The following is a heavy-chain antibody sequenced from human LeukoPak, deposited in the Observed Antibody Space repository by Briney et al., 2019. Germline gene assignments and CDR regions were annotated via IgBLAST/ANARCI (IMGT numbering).Heavy chain of an antibody. Sequence: PSETLSLTCTVSGGSISSSRYYWGWIRQPPGKGLEWIGSIYYGGSTYYNPSLKSRVSISVDTSKNQFSLKLSSVAAADTAVYNCARMVGATAYFDYWGQGTLVTVSS. CDR1: GGSISSSRYY. V-gene: IGHV4-39*01. CDR3: ARMVGATAYFDY. CDR2: IYYGGST. D-gene: IGHD1-26*01. J-gene: IGHJ4*02.